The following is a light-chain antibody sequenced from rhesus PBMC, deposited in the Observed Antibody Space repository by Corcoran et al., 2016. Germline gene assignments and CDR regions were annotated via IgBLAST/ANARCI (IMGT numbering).Light chain of an antibody. V-gene: IGLV3S16*01. CDR3: YSGDDNYYI. CDR1: VLAKYY. CDR2: KDT. Sequence: SYELTQSPSVSVSPGQTAKITCSGDVLAKYYAHWYQQIPGQAPVLVVYKDTQRPSGIPERFSGSSSGTTVTLTISGSQAEDEADYYCYSGDDNYYIFGGGTRLTVL. J-gene: IGLJ1*01.